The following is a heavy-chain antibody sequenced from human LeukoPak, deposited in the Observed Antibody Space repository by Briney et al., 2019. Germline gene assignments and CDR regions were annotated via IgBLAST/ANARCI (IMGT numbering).Heavy chain of an antibody. V-gene: IGHV3-33*06. CDR1: GFTFSRSG. J-gene: IGHJ4*02. D-gene: IGHD3-22*01. CDR2: MWLDETNN. CDR3: AKAALTMTQIDY. Sequence: GGSLRLSCATSGFTFSRSGMHWVRQTPGKGLEWVAVMWLDETNNHYADSVKGRFIISRDNSKNTLYLQMNSLRAEDTAVYYCAKAALTMTQIDYWGQGIQVTVSS.